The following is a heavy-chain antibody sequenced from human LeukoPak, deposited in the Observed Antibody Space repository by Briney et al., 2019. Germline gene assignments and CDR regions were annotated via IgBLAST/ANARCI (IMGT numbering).Heavy chain of an antibody. J-gene: IGHJ5*02. Sequence: PGGSLRLSCAASGFTFSNAWMSWVRQAPGKGLEWVGRIKSKTDGGTTDYAAPVKGRFTISRDDSKNTLYLQMNSLKTEDTAVYYCTTDKREYYDFWSGYNWFDPWGQGTLVTVSS. CDR2: IKSKTDGGTT. D-gene: IGHD3-3*01. CDR3: TTDKREYYDFWSGYNWFDP. CDR1: GFTFSNAW. V-gene: IGHV3-15*01.